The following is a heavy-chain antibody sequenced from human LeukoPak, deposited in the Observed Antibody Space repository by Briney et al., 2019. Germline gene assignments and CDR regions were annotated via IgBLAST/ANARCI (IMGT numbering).Heavy chain of an antibody. D-gene: IGHD3-22*01. CDR2: INPSGGNT. CDR3: ARVATMIVVVNYFDY. CDR1: GYTFTTYS. J-gene: IGHJ4*02. Sequence: ASVKVSCKASGYTFTTYSMHWVRQAPGQGLEWMGIINPSGGNTSYAQKFQGRVTMTRDTSTSTVYMELSSLRSEDTAVYYCARVATMIVVVNYFDYWGQGTLVTVSS. V-gene: IGHV1-46*01.